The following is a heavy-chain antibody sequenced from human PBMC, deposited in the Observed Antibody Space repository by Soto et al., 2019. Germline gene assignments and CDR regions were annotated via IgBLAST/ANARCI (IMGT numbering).Heavy chain of an antibody. V-gene: IGHV3-66*01. CDR1: GFTVSTNY. J-gene: IGHJ4*02. CDR3: ARGEPHHYFDY. Sequence: EVQLVESGGGLVQPGGSLRLSCAASGFTVSTNYMNWVRQAPGKGLEWVSVIYSGGSTYYADSVKGRFTISRDNSKNTLFLQMNSLRVEDTAVSYCARGEPHHYFDYWGQGTLVTVSS. D-gene: IGHD3-16*01. CDR2: IYSGGST.